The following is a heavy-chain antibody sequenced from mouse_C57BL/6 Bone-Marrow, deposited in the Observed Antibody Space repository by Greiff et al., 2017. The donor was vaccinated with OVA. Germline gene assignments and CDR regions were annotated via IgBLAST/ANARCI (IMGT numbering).Heavy chain of an antibody. CDR2: INPSSGYT. J-gene: IGHJ4*01. CDR1: GYTFTSYT. Sequence: QVHVKQSGAELARPGASVKMSCKASGYTFTSYTMYWVKQRPGQGLEWIGYINPSSGYTKYNQKFKDQATLTADKSSSTAYMQLSSLTSEDSAVYYCAVITTVVVSYYAMDYWGQGTSVTVSS. V-gene: IGHV1-4*01. D-gene: IGHD1-1*01. CDR3: AVITTVVVSYYAMDY.